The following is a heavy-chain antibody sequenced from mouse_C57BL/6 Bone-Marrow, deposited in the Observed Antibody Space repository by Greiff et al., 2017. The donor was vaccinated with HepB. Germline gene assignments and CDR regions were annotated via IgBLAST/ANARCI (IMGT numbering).Heavy chain of an antibody. CDR2: IHPNSGST. Sequence: QVQLQQSGAELVKPGASVKLSCKASGYTFTSYWMHWVKQRPGQGLEWIGMIHPNSGSTNYNEKFKSKATLTVDKSSSTAYMQLSSLTSEDSAVYYCARRAGTIYAMDYWGQGTSVTVSS. CDR1: GYTFTSYW. J-gene: IGHJ4*01. V-gene: IGHV1-64*01. D-gene: IGHD3-3*01. CDR3: ARRAGTIYAMDY.